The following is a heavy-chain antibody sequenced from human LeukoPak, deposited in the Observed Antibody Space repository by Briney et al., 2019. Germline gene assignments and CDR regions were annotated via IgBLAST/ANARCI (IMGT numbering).Heavy chain of an antibody. CDR2: INAGNGDT. CDR3: ATDWSYGSGSFSWFDP. CDR1: GYTFTNYA. Sequence: GASVKVSCKASGYTFTNYAIHWVRQAPGQRLEWMGWINAGNGDTKYSQEFQGRVTITRDTSANTAYMQLSSLRSEDMAVYYCATDWSYGSGSFSWFDPWGQGTLVTVSS. V-gene: IGHV1-3*03. D-gene: IGHD3-10*01. J-gene: IGHJ5*02.